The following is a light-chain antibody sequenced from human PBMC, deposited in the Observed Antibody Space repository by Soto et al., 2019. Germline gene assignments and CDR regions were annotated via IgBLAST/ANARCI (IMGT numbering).Light chain of an antibody. CDR2: DAS. J-gene: IGKJ4*01. V-gene: IGKV3-11*01. CDR1: RSVTTF. CDR3: QQRTNWPLT. Sequence: EIVLTQSPATLSLSPGERATLSCRASRSVTTFLAWYQQKPGQAPRLLLYDASKRATCVPTRFIGSGSGTDFNLTISSLEPEDFAVYYCQQRTNWPLTFGGGTKVERK.